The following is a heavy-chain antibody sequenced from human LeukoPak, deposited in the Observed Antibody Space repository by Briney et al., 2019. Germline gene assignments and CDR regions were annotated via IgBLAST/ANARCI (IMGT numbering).Heavy chain of an antibody. CDR3: ARDSDRSSIDY. Sequence: ASVKVSCKSSGFTFTDEYIHWVRQAPGQGLEWMGIIKPGDGTTNYAQKFQGGVTLTWGTSTSTVYMELSSLRSEDTAVYYCARDSDRSSIDYWGQGTLLTVSS. CDR2: IKPGDGTT. J-gene: IGHJ4*02. CDR1: GFTFTDEY. D-gene: IGHD6-6*01. V-gene: IGHV1-46*01.